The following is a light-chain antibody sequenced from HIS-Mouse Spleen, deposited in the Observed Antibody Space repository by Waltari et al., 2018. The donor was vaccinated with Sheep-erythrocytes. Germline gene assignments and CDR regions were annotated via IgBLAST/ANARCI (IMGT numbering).Light chain of an antibody. CDR2: EDS. J-gene: IGLJ3*02. CDR1: ALPKKY. Sequence: SYELTQPPSVSVSPGQTARITCSGDALPKKYAYWYQQKSGQPPVLVIYEDSKRPSGIPERFSGSTSGTMATLTISGDQVEDEADYYGYSTDSSGNHWVFGGGTKLTVL. V-gene: IGLV3-10*01. CDR3: YSTDSSGNHWV.